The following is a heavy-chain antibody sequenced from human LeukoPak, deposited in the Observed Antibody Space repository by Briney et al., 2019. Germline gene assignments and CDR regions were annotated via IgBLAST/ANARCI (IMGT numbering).Heavy chain of an antibody. CDR2: ISGSGGST. V-gene: IGHV3-23*01. CDR1: GFTFGSYA. CDR3: AKEYYDILTGYPPPPGYFDY. J-gene: IGHJ4*02. Sequence: GGSLRLSCAASGFTFGSYAMSWVRQAPGKGLEWVSAISGSGGSTYCADSVKGRFTISRDNSKNTLYLQMNSLRAEDTAVYYCAKEYYDILTGYPPPPGYFDYWGQGTLVTVSS. D-gene: IGHD3-9*01.